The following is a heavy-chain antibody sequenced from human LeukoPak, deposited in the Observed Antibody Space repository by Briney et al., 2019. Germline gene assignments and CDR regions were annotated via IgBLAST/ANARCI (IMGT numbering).Heavy chain of an antibody. V-gene: IGHV3-23*01. CDR1: GFTFSSYA. CDR3: AKEAVDYDILTGYYTTGYFDY. D-gene: IGHD3-9*01. J-gene: IGHJ4*02. CDR2: ISGSGGNT. Sequence: GGSLRLSCTASGFTFSSYAMSWVRQAPGKGLEWVSGISGSGGNTYYADSVKGRFTISRDNSKNTLYLQMSSLRAEDTAVYYCAKEAVDYDILTGYYTTGYFDYWGQGTLVTVSS.